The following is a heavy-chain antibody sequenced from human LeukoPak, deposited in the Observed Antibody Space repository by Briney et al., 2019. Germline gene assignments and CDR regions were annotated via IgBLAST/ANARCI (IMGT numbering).Heavy chain of an antibody. Sequence: GGSLRLSCAASGFTFSSYGMHWVRQAPGKGLEWVAFIRYDGSNKYYADSVKGRFTISRDNSKNTLYLQMNSLRAEDTAVYYCANPLGPASSYWGQGTLVTVPS. J-gene: IGHJ4*02. CDR2: IRYDGSNK. D-gene: IGHD2-2*01. V-gene: IGHV3-30*02. CDR1: GFTFSSYG. CDR3: ANPLGPASSY.